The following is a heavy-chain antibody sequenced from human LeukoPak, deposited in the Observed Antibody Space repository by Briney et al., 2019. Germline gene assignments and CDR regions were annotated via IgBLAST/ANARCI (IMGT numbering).Heavy chain of an antibody. CDR1: GVSISSYY. CDR3: ARVNWGSPYYYYGMDV. J-gene: IGHJ6*02. CDR2: IYYSGST. V-gene: IGHV4-59*01. D-gene: IGHD7-27*01. Sequence: PSETLSLTCTVSGVSISSYYWSWIRQPPGKGLEWIGYIYYSGSTNYNPSLKSRVTISVDTSKNQFSLKLSSVTAADTAVYYCARVNWGSPYYYYGMDVWGQGTTVTVSS.